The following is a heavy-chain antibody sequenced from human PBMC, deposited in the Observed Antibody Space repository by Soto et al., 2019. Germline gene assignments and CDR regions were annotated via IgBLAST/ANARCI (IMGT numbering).Heavy chain of an antibody. V-gene: IGHV1-58*01. CDR3: AVGYSDYDFAVAGGYYYGMDV. D-gene: IGHD5-12*01. CDR1: GFTFTSSA. CDR2: IVVGSGNT. J-gene: IGHJ6*02. Sequence: SVEVSYKASGFTFTSSAVQWVRQARGQRLEWIGWIVVGSGNTNYAQKFQERVTITRDMSTSTAYMELSSLRSEDTAVYYCAVGYSDYDFAVAGGYYYGMDVWGQGTTVTVSS.